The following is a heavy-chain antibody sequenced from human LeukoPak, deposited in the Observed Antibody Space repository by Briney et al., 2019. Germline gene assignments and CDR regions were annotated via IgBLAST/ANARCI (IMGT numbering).Heavy chain of an antibody. CDR3: ARGQFWSGYSI. V-gene: IGHV4-34*01. CDR2: INHGGGT. CDR1: GGSFSDYF. D-gene: IGHD3-3*02. J-gene: IGHJ4*02. Sequence: SETLSLTCAVYGGSFSDYFWNWVRQTPGKGLEWIGEINHGGGTKYNPSLKSRATISVDRSKNQFSLKLSSVTAADTAVYYCARGQFWSGYSIWGQGTLVTVSS.